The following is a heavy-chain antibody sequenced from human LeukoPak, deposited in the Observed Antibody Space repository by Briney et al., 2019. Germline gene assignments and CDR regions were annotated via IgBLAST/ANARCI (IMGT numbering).Heavy chain of an antibody. D-gene: IGHD3-22*01. CDR2: ISSSSDHI. CDR1: GFTFSTYS. J-gene: IGHJ4*02. Sequence: KAGGSLRLSCAASGFTFSTYSMNWVRQAPGKGLEWVSYISSSSDHIYYADSVKGRFTISRDNAKKSLYLQMNSLRAEDTAVYHCAREGRESSGYDYWGQGTLVTVSS. CDR3: AREGRESSGYDY. V-gene: IGHV3-21*01.